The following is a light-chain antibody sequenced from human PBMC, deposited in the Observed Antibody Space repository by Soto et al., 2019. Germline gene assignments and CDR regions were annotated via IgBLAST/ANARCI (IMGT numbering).Light chain of an antibody. J-gene: IGLJ2*01. CDR2: EDN. CDR1: SGSIASNY. V-gene: IGLV6-57*04. Sequence: NFMLTQPNSVSESPGKTVTISCTRSSGSIASNYVQWYQQRPGSAPTTVIYEDNQRPSGVPDRFSGSIDSSSNSASLTISGLKTEDEADYYCQSYDSSNQNVVFGGGTKVTVL. CDR3: QSYDSSNQNVV.